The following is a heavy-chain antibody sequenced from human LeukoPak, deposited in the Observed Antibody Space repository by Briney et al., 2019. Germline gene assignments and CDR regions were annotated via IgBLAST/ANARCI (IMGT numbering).Heavy chain of an antibody. Sequence: SVKVSCKASGFTFTSSVMQWVRQARGQRLEWIGWIVVGSGNTNYAQKFQERVTITRDMSTSTAYMELSSLRSEDTAVYYCAAPSPYCGGDCYPMDVWGKGTTVTVSS. CDR2: IVVGSGNT. V-gene: IGHV1-58*02. CDR3: AAPSPYCGGDCYPMDV. CDR1: GFTFTSSV. D-gene: IGHD2-21*01. J-gene: IGHJ6*03.